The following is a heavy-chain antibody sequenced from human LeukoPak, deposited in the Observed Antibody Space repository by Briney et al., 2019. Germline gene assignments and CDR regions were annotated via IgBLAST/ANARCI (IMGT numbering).Heavy chain of an antibody. V-gene: IGHV4-4*07. CDR3: ARASTGTRVFVDNAWFDP. CDR1: GGSISSYY. Sequence: SETLCLTCTVSGGSISSYYWSWIRQPAGKGLEWIGRIYTSGSTNYNPSLKSRVTMSVDTSKYQFSLKLSSVTAADTAVYYCARASTGTRVFVDNAWFDPWGQGTLVTVSS. CDR2: IYTSGST. D-gene: IGHD1-1*01. J-gene: IGHJ5*02.